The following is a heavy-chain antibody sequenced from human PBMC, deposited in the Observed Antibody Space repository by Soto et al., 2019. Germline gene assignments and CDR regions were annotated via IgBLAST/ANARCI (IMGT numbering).Heavy chain of an antibody. V-gene: IGHV3-48*03. J-gene: IGHJ5*02. CDR3: ARDSSLERGGFDP. CDR1: GFTFSSYE. CDR2: ISSSGSTI. D-gene: IGHD1-1*01. Sequence: EVQLVESGGGLVQPGGSLRLSCAASGFTFSSYEMNWVRQAPGKGLEWVSYISSSGSTIYYADSVKGRFTISRDNAKNSLYLQMNSLRAEDTAVYCCARDSSLERGGFDPWGQGTLVTVSS.